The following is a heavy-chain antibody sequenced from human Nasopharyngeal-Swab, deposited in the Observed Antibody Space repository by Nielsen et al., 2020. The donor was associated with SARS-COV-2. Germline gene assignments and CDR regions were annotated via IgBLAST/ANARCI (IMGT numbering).Heavy chain of an antibody. CDR1: GFTCSSYS. J-gene: IGHJ4*02. D-gene: IGHD3-10*01. CDR2: ISSSSSYI. CDR3: ARGNSTGFDY. Sequence: GESMKISCAASGFTCSSYSMNWVRQAPGKGLEWVSSISSSSSYIYYADSVKGRFTISRDNAKNSLYLQMNSLRAEDTAVYYCARGNSTGFDYWGQGTLVTVSS. V-gene: IGHV3-21*01.